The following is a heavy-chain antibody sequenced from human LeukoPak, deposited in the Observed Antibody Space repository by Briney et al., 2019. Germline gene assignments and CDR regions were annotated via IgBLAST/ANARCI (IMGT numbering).Heavy chain of an antibody. CDR3: ARLASSTSFLYYYYGMDV. CDR1: GGSFSGYY. CDR2: INHSGST. Sequence: SETLSLTCAVYGGSFSGYYWSWIRQPPGKGLEWIGEINHSGSTNYNPSLKSRVTISVDTSKNQFSLKLSSVTAADTAVYYCARLASSTSFLYYYYGMDVWGQGTTVTVSS. J-gene: IGHJ6*02. D-gene: IGHD2-2*01. V-gene: IGHV4-34*01.